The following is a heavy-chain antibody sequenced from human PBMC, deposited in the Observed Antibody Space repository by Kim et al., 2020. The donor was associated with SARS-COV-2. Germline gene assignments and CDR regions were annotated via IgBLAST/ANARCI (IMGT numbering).Heavy chain of an antibody. CDR1: GCSISSYY. CDR2: IYYSGST. CDR3: ARTVGATVDFDY. J-gene: IGHJ4*02. D-gene: IGHD1-26*01. Sequence: SETQSLTCTVSGCSISSYYWSWIRQTPGKGLEWIGYIYYSGSTNYNPSLKSRVTISADMTKNQFSLKQSSVTAADTAVYYCARTVGATVDFDYWGQGTLV. V-gene: IGHV4-59*01.